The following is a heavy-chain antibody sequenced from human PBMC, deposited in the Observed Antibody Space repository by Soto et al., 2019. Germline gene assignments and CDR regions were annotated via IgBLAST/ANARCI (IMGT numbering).Heavy chain of an antibody. CDR1: GDSIISYY. Sequence: SETLSLTCTVSGDSIISYYWSWILQPAGKGLEWIGRIYTSGNTQYNPSLWSRVTMSVDTSKNQLSLKLSSVTAADTAVYFCAGDKGYYYDGMEVWGQGTTVTVSS. CDR2: IYTSGNT. V-gene: IGHV4-4*07. CDR3: AGDKGYYYDGMEV. D-gene: IGHD3-22*01. J-gene: IGHJ6*02.